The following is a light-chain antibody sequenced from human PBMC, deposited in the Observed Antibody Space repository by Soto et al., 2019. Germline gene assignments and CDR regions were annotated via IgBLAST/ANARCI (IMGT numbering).Light chain of an antibody. CDR2: GAS. Sequence: EIVLTQTPDTLSLSPGERATLSCRASQNINRYLAWYNQKPGQAPRLLIYGASSRATGIPDRFSGSGSGTDFTLTIRRLQPDDFAVYYCQHYGSSWTFGQGTKVDIK. V-gene: IGKV3-20*01. CDR1: QNINRY. CDR3: QHYGSSWT. J-gene: IGKJ1*01.